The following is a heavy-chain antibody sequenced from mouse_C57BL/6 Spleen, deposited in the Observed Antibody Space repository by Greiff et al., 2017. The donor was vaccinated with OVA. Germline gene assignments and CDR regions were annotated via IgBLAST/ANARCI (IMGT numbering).Heavy chain of an antibody. CDR2: IHPNSGST. CDR1: GYTFTSYW. Sequence: QVQLKQPGAELVKPGASVKLSCKASGYTFTSYWMHWVKQRPGQGLEWIGVIHPNSGSTNYNEKFKSKATLTVDKSSSTAYMQLSSLTSEDSAVYYCARGLTGRYFDYWGQGTTLTVSS. V-gene: IGHV1-64*01. CDR3: ARGLTGRYFDY. D-gene: IGHD4-1*01. J-gene: IGHJ2*01.